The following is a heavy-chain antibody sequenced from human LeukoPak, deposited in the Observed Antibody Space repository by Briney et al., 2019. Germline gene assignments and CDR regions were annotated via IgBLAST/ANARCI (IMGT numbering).Heavy chain of an antibody. V-gene: IGHV4-59*12. CDR1: GGSISSYY. D-gene: IGHD3-10*01. J-gene: IGHJ3*02. Sequence: SETLSLTCTVSGGSISSYYWSWIRQPPGKGLEWIGYIYYSGSTYYNPSLKSRLTITVDTSKNQFSLKLSSVTAADTAVYSCARLNYGSAFFDIWGQGTMVTVSS. CDR2: IYYSGST. CDR3: ARLNYGSAFFDI.